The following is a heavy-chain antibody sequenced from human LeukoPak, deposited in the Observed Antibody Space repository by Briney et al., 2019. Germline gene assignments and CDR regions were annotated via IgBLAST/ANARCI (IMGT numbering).Heavy chain of an antibody. J-gene: IGHJ4*02. V-gene: IGHV3-53*01. CDR1: GFTVSSKY. CDR2: VYSDGGT. D-gene: IGHD3-22*01. Sequence: GGSLRLSCAASGFTVSSKYMTWVRQAPGKGLEWLSVVYSDGGTLYSDSVKGRFTISRDNSKNTVYLQMTSLRAEDTAVYYCARGLGLYDSSGCAFDYWGQGTLVTVSS. CDR3: ARGLGLYDSSGCAFDY.